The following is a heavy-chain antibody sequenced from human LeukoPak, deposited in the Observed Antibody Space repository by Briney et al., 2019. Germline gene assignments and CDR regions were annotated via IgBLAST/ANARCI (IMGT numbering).Heavy chain of an antibody. CDR3: ARRGDTPMIGDH. CDR2: LSNTGNI. V-gene: IGHV3-48*03. CDR1: GFTFSSYK. D-gene: IGHD5-18*01. J-gene: IGHJ4*02. Sequence: GGSLRLSCAASGFTFSSYKMNWVRQAPGKGLEWLSYLSNTGNIHYAQSVKGRFTISRDNAKNSLYLQMDGLRAEDTAVYYCARRGDTPMIGDHWGQGILVTVAS.